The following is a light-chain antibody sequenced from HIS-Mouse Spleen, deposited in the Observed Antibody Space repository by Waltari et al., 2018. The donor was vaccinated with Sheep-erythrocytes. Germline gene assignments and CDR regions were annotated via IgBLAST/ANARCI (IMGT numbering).Light chain of an antibody. CDR1: SSDVGSYNL. Sequence: QSALTQPASVSGSPGQSITISCTGTSSDVGSYNLVSWYQQNPGKAPKLMIYEGSKRTSGVSNRFSGSKSGNTASLTISGLQAEDEADYYCCSYAGSSTPWVFGGGTKLTVL. CDR3: CSYAGSSTPWV. J-gene: IGLJ3*02. CDR2: EGS. V-gene: IGLV2-23*01.